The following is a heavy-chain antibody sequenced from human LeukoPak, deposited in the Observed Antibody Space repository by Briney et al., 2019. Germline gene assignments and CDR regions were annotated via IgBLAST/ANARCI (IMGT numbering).Heavy chain of an antibody. CDR2: ISSSGSTI. V-gene: IGHV3-11*04. D-gene: IGHD1-26*01. J-gene: IGHJ4*02. Sequence: GGSLRLSCAASGFTFSDYYMSWIRQAPGKGLEWVSYISSSGSTIYYADSVKGRFNISRDNAKNSLYLRMTSLRAEDTAVYYCARELWELLVDYWGQGTLVTVSS. CDR1: GFTFSDYY. CDR3: ARELWELLVDY.